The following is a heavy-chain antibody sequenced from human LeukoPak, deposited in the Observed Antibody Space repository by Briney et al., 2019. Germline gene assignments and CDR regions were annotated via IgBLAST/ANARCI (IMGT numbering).Heavy chain of an antibody. V-gene: IGHV1-46*01. CDR2: INPSGGST. D-gene: IGHD3-3*01. CDR3: ARRGSYDFWSGYYVDY. Sequence: ASVKVSCKASGYTFTSYDINWVRQATGQGLEWMGIINPSGGSTSYAQKFQGRVTMTRDTSTSTVYMELSSLRSEDTAVYYCARRGSYDFWSGYYVDYWGQGTLVTVSS. CDR1: GYTFTSYD. J-gene: IGHJ4*02.